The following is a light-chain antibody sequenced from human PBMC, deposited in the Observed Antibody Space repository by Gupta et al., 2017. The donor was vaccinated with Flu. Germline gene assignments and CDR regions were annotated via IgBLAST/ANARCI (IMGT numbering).Light chain of an antibody. J-gene: IGKJ2*01. CDR3: QQHNSYPGT. CDR2: AAS. CDR1: QGIRSY. V-gene: IGKV1-9*01. Sequence: PSCLSASVGDRVTITLRSSQGIRSYLAWYQQKPGKAPKLLIYAASTLQSGVPSRFSGSGSGTEFTLTISSLQPEDFATYYCQQHNSYPGTFGQGTKLEIK.